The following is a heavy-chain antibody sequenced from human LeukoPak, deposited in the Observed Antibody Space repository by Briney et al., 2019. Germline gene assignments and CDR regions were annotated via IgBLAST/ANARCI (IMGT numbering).Heavy chain of an antibody. CDR1: GGSISSSSYY. Sequence: SETLSLTCTVSGGSISSSSYYWGWIRQPPGKGLEWIGSIYYSGSTYYNPSLKSRVTISVDTSKNLFSLNLSSVTAADTAVYYCASGGYCSSTNCYPNWFDPWGQGTLVTVSS. D-gene: IGHD2-2*01. V-gene: IGHV4-39*07. J-gene: IGHJ5*02. CDR3: ASGGYCSSTNCYPNWFDP. CDR2: IYYSGST.